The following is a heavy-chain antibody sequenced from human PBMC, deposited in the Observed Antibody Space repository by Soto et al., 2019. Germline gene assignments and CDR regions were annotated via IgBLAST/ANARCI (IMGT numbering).Heavy chain of an antibody. Sequence: QVQLQESGPGLVKPSETLSLTCTVSGGSISSYYWSWIRQPPGKGLVWIGYIYYSGSTNYNPSLKGRVTISVVTAKNRVSLKLSSVTAADTAVYYCAVYDFWSGYNGTFAPWGQETPITVST. D-gene: IGHD3-3*01. CDR3: AVYDFWSGYNGTFAP. J-gene: IGHJ5*02. CDR2: IYYSGST. V-gene: IGHV4-59*01. CDR1: GGSISSYY.